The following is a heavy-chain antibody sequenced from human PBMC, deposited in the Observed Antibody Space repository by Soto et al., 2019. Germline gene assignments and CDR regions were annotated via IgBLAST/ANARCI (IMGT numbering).Heavy chain of an antibody. CDR3: AKDSWAIFGVPAGEYYAMDV. Sequence: GGSLRLSCVASGFTFENYAMSWVRQAPGKGLEWVSAISGSGGTTYYSDSVKGRFTISRDNSKNTVYLQMNDLRVEDAAEYFCAKDSWAIFGVPAGEYYAMDVWGQGTTVPVSS. CDR1: GFTFENYA. V-gene: IGHV3-23*01. CDR2: ISGSGGTT. D-gene: IGHD3-3*01. J-gene: IGHJ6*02.